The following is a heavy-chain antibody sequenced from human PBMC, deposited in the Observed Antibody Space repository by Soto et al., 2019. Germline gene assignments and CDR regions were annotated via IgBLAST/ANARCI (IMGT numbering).Heavy chain of an antibody. D-gene: IGHD3-10*01. CDR1: GYTFTSYD. V-gene: IGHV1-8*01. Sequence: ASVKVSCKASGYTFTSYDINWVRQATGQGLEWMGWMNPNSGNTGYAQKFQGRVTMTRNTSISTAYMELSSLRSEDTAVYYCARARRGEVRGVTRLSGYYYYMDVWGKGTTVTVSS. CDR2: MNPNSGNT. J-gene: IGHJ6*03. CDR3: ARARRGEVRGVTRLSGYYYYMDV.